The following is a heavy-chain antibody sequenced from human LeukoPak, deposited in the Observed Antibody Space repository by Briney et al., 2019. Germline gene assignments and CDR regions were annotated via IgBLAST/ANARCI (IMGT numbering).Heavy chain of an antibody. CDR2: IYYSGST. V-gene: IGHV4-59*01. D-gene: IGHD2-21*02. CDR1: GGSISSYY. J-gene: IGHJ3*02. Sequence: SETLSLTCTVSGGSISSYYWSWIRQPPGKGLEWIGYIYYSGSTNYNPSLKSRVTISVDTSKNQFSLKLSSVTAADTAVYYCARLAVCGGDRFAFDIWGQGTMVTVSS. CDR3: ARLAVCGGDRFAFDI.